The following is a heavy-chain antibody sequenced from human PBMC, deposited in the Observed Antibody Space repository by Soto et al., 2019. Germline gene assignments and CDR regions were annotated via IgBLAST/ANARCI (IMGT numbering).Heavy chain of an antibody. CDR1: GGSISSYY. J-gene: IGHJ6*02. V-gene: IGHV4-59*08. CDR3: ARSYDSSGYYYYYGMDV. Sequence: SETLSLTCTVSGGSISSYYWSWIRQPPGKGLEWIGYIYYSGSTNYNPSLKSRVTISVDTSKNQFSLKLSSVTAADTAVYYCARSYDSSGYYYYYGMDVWGQGTTVTVSS. CDR2: IYYSGST. D-gene: IGHD3-22*01.